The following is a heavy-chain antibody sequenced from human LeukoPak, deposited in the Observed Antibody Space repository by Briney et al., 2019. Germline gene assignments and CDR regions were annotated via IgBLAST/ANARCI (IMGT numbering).Heavy chain of an antibody. Sequence: SETLSLTCTVSGGSINSYYWSWIRQPPGKGLEWIGFISYSGSTGYRPSLKSRVTISVDTSKNQFSLKLSSVTAADTAVYYCARHTAMRLFDYWGQGTLVTVSS. V-gene: IGHV4-59*01. CDR2: ISYSGST. CDR3: ARHTAMRLFDY. D-gene: IGHD5-18*01. CDR1: GGSINSYY. J-gene: IGHJ4*02.